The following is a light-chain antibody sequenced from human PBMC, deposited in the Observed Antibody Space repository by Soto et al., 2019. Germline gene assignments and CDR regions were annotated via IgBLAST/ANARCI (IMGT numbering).Light chain of an antibody. CDR2: QTS. V-gene: IGKV3D-15*01. CDR3: QQYNNWAPIT. J-gene: IGKJ5*01. Sequence: DMVVPHAPPTLSSIPDERVTLSCRASLYINTRLAWYQHRPGQAPRLLIYQTSIRAAGVPARFSASGTGIVLTLTISRLESADFAVYYCQQYNNWAPITIGKGTRLEIK. CDR1: LYINTR.